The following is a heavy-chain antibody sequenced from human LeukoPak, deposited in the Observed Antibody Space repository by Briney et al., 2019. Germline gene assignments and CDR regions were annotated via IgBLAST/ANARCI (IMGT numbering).Heavy chain of an antibody. CDR2: IRGTGGRT. V-gene: IGHV3-23*01. Sequence: PGGSLRLSCAASGFTFNSYDMTWVRQAPGKGLEWVSSIRGTGGRTYYADSVKGRFTISRDSSKNTLYLQMNSLKAEDTAVYYCAKARYCSGGTRSNFDFWGQGTLVTVSS. D-gene: IGHD2-15*01. J-gene: IGHJ4*02. CDR3: AKARYCSGGTRSNFDF. CDR1: GFTFNSYD.